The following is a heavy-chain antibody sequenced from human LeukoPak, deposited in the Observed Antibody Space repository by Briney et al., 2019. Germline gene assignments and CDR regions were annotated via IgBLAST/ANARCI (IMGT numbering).Heavy chain of an antibody. Sequence: PGGSLRLSCAASAFRFSSFGMSWVRQAPGKGLEWVSRISGSDGSTDYADSVKGRFTISRDNSKNTLYLQMNSLRAEDTALYYCAKSGGGYSSGWFYWGQGTLVTVS. D-gene: IGHD6-19*01. J-gene: IGHJ4*02. V-gene: IGHV3-23*01. CDR1: AFRFSSFG. CDR2: ISGSDGST. CDR3: AKSGGGYSSGWFY.